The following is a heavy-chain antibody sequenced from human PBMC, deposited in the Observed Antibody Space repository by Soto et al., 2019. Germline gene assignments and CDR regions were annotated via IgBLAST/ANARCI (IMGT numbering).Heavy chain of an antibody. CDR1: GYSFTKYW. D-gene: IGHD3-10*01. CDR2: IYPGDSDT. J-gene: IGHJ4*02. V-gene: IGHV5-51*01. CDR3: ARLSFGSGSYYTAPDY. Sequence: PGESLKISCKGSGYSFTKYWIGWVRQMPGKGLEWMGIIYPGDSDTTYSSSFQGQVTISADKSITTAFLQWSGLKASNTAVYYCARLSFGSGSYYTAPDYWGQGTLVTVSS.